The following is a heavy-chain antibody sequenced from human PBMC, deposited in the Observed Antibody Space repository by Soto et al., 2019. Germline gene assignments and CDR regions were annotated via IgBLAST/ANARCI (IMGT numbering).Heavy chain of an antibody. CDR2: ISYDGSNK. J-gene: IGHJ6*02. CDR1: GFTFSSYA. Sequence: QVQLVESGGGVVQPGRSLRLSCAASGFTFSSYAMHWVRQAPGKGLEWVAVISYDGSNKYYADSVKGRFTISRDNSKNTLYLHMNSLRAEDTAVYYCARDRLRYNWNDFPYYCYGMDVWGQGTTVTVSS. V-gene: IGHV3-30-3*01. CDR3: ARDRLRYNWNDFPYYCYGMDV. D-gene: IGHD1-1*01.